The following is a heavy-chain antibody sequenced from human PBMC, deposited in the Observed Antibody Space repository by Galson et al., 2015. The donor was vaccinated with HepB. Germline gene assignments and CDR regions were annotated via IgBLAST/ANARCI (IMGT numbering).Heavy chain of an antibody. CDR2: INHSGST. CDR3: ARGRIVVVPAAIPAYAEED. J-gene: IGHJ4*02. D-gene: IGHD2-2*01. CDR1: GGSFSGYH. V-gene: IGHV4-34*01. Sequence: SETLSLTCAVYGGSFSGYHWSWIRQPPGKGLEWIGEINHSGSTNYNPSLKSRVTISVDTSKNQFSLKLSSVTAADTAVYYCARGRIVVVPAAIPAYAEEDWGQGTLVTVSS.